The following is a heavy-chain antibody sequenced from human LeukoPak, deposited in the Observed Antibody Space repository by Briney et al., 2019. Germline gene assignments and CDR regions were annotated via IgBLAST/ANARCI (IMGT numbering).Heavy chain of an antibody. J-gene: IGHJ4*02. CDR3: ARYYYASAFDY. D-gene: IGHD3-10*01. V-gene: IGHV3-7*01. CDR2: IRQDGGKK. CDR1: GFTFSSYW. Sequence: GGSLRLSCTASGFTFSSYWMTWVRQTPDKGLEWVANIRQDGGKKDYVASVKGRFTISRDNAKNSLYLQMNSLRAEDTAVYYCARYYYASAFDYWGQGTLVTVSS.